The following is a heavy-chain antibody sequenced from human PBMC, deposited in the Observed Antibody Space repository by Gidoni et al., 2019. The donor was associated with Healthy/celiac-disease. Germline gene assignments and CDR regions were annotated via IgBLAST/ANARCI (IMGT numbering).Heavy chain of an antibody. J-gene: IGHJ4*02. Sequence: QVQLVESGGGLVKPGGSLRLSCAASGFTFRDYYMSCIRQAPGKGLEWFSYISSSGSTIYYAHSVKGRFTISRDNAKNSLYLQMNSLRAEDTAVYYCAGGEEGATGTTPLVTNNWGQGTLVTVSS. CDR2: ISSSGSTI. V-gene: IGHV3-11*01. D-gene: IGHD1-7*01. CDR3: AGGEEGATGTTPLVTNN. CDR1: GFTFRDYY.